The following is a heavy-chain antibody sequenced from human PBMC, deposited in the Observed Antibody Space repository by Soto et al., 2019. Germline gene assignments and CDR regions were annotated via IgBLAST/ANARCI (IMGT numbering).Heavy chain of an antibody. CDR3: ARVVTTMVRGGDYYYYYYMDV. Sequence: QSPTLSLTCAISGDSVSSNSAAWNWIRQSPSRGLEWLGRTYYRSKWYNDYAVSVKSRITINPDTSKNQFSLQLNSVTPEDTAVYYCARVVTTMVRGGDYYYYYYMDVWGKGTTVTVSS. CDR2: TYYRSKWYN. J-gene: IGHJ6*03. CDR1: GDSVSSNSAA. V-gene: IGHV6-1*01. D-gene: IGHD3-10*01.